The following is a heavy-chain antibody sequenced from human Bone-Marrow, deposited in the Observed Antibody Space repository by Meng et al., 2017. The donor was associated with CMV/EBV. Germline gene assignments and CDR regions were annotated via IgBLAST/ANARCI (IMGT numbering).Heavy chain of an antibody. J-gene: IGHJ6*02. CDR1: GFTFSSYG. V-gene: IGHV3-30*02. Sequence: GGSLRLSCAASGFTFSSYGMHWVRQAPGKGLEWVAFIRYDGSNKYYADSVKGRFTISRDNSKNTLYLQMNSLRAEDMALYYCAKDISYDGDYYYGMDVWGQGTTVPVSS. D-gene: IGHD5-12*01. CDR2: IRYDGSNK. CDR3: AKDISYDGDYYYGMDV.